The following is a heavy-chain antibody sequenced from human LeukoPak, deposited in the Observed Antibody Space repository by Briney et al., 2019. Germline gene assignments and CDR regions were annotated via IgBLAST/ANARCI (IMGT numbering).Heavy chain of an antibody. CDR3: VRLRVPAASYAFDI. V-gene: IGHV3-53*01. Sequence: PGGSLRLSCAASGFTVSNNYMSWVRQAPGKGLEWVSVIYSGGSTYYADSVKGRFTISRDNSKNTLYPQMNSLRAEDTAVYYCVRLRVPAASYAFDIWGQGTMVTVSS. CDR1: GFTVSNNY. J-gene: IGHJ3*02. CDR2: IYSGGST. D-gene: IGHD2-2*01.